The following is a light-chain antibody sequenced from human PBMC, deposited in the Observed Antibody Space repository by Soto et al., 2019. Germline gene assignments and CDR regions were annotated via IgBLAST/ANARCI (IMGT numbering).Light chain of an antibody. CDR1: NIGSQS. CDR3: QVWDKGSDHPVV. Sequence: SYELTQPPSVSVSPGKTATITCGGNNIGSQSVNWYQQKPGQAPVLVMFYDRVRPSGIPDRFSGSNSGNTATLIINRVEAGDEADYYCQVWDKGSDHPVVFGGGTKLTVL. J-gene: IGLJ2*01. V-gene: IGLV3-21*04. CDR2: YDR.